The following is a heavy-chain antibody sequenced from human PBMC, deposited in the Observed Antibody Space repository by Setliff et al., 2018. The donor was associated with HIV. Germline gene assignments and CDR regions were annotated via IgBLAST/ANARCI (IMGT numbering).Heavy chain of an antibody. Sequence: LRLSCVGSGFTFKTYSMNWVRQAPGKGLEWLSYIKTDGGTTYDADSVEGRFTISRDNAKNSLYLQMDNLTVDDTAVYFCARGRCSDAACFFDYWGQGTLVTVS. CDR1: GFTFKTYS. V-gene: IGHV3-48*01. J-gene: IGHJ4*02. D-gene: IGHD3-16*01. CDR3: ARGRCSDAACFFDY. CDR2: IKTDGGTT.